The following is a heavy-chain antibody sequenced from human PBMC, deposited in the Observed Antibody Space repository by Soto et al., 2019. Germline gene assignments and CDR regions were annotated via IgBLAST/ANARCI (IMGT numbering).Heavy chain of an antibody. J-gene: IGHJ1*01. CDR3: ARVGGNYDSSGYYSLGLYFQH. D-gene: IGHD3-22*01. Sequence: SETLSLTCTVSGGSISSGGYYWSWIRQHPGKGLEWIGYIYYSGSTYYNPSLKSRVTISVDTSKNQFSLKLSSVTAADTAVYYCARVGGNYDSSGYYSLGLYFQHWGQGTLVTVSS. CDR2: IYYSGST. V-gene: IGHV4-31*03. CDR1: GGSISSGGYY.